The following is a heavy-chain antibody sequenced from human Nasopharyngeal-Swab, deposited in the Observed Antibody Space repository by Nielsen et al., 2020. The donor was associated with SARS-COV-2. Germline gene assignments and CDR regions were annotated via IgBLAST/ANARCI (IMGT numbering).Heavy chain of an antibody. D-gene: IGHD3-16*02. V-gene: IGHV1-3*01. CDR1: GYTFTSHS. CDR3: ARDPRGLSSPSGMNV. CDR2: INAANGDT. J-gene: IGHJ6*02. Sequence: ASVKVSCKASGYTFTSHSLHWVLQAPGQRLEWLGWINAANGDTKYSQKIQGRVTITRDTSASTAYMELSSLRSEDTAVYYCARDPRGLSSPSGMNVWGQGTTVTVSS.